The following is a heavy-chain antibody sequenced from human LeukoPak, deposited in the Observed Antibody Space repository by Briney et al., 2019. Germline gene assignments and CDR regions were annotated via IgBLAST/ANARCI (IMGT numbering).Heavy chain of an antibody. Sequence: RPSETLSLTCAVYGGSFSGYYWSWIRQPPGKGLEWIGEINHSGSTNYNPSLKSRVTISVDTSKNQFSLKLSPVTAADTAVYYCARGSRLLWFGELFPGAFDIWGQGTMVTVPS. CDR1: GGSFSGYY. CDR3: ARGSRLLWFGELFPGAFDI. CDR2: INHSGST. V-gene: IGHV4-34*01. J-gene: IGHJ3*02. D-gene: IGHD3-10*01.